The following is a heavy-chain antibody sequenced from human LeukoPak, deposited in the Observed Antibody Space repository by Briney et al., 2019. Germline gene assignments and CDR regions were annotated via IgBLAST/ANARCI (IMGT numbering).Heavy chain of an antibody. CDR3: ATRSGSSRYYYYYGMDV. Sequence: ASVTVSCKASGYTFTSYDINWVRQATGQGLEWMGWMNPNSDNTGYAQKFQGRVTMTRNTSISTAYMELSSLRSEDTAVYYCATRSGSSRYYYYYGMDVWGQGTTVTVSS. J-gene: IGHJ6*02. CDR2: MNPNSDNT. V-gene: IGHV1-8*01. CDR1: GYTFTSYD. D-gene: IGHD3-10*01.